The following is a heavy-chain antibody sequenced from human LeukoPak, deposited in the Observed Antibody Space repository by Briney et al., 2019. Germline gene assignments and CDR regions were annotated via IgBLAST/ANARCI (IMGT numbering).Heavy chain of an antibody. V-gene: IGHV3-53*01. Sequence: GGSLRLSCAASGFTVSSNYITWVRQAPGKGLEWVSVIYSGGATFYADSVKGRFTISRDNSKNTLYLQMNSLGAEDTAVYYCAREGSTIAAGGRLFSHWLDPWGQGTLVAVSS. J-gene: IGHJ5*02. D-gene: IGHD6-13*01. CDR2: IYSGGAT. CDR3: AREGSTIAAGGRLFSHWLDP. CDR1: GFTVSSNY.